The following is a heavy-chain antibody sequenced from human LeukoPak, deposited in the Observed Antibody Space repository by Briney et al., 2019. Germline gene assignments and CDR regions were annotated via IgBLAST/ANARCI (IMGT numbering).Heavy chain of an antibody. Sequence: GGSLRLSCAASGFTVSSNYMSWVRQAPGKGLEWVSVIYSGGSTYYAASLKGRFTISRDNSKNTLYLQMNSLRAEETAVYSCARRNSSSWYNWFDPWGQGTLVTVSS. CDR2: IYSGGST. CDR1: GFTVSSNY. J-gene: IGHJ5*02. D-gene: IGHD6-13*01. CDR3: ARRNSSSWYNWFDP. V-gene: IGHV3-53*01.